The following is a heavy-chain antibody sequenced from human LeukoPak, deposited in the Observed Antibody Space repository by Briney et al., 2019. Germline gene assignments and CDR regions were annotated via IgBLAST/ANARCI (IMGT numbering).Heavy chain of an antibody. CDR2: INPNSGGT. CDR3: ALNDYGGGLGY. Sequence: ASVKVSCTASGYTFTVYYIHWVRQAPGQGLEWMGWINPNSGGTNYAQRFQGRVTMTRDTSFSTAYMELSRLRSDDTAVYYCALNDYGGGLGYWGQGTLVTAFS. V-gene: IGHV1-2*02. J-gene: IGHJ4*02. D-gene: IGHD4-23*01. CDR1: GYTFTVYY.